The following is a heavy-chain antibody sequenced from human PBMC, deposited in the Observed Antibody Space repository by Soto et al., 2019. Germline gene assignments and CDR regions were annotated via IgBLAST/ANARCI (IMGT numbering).Heavy chain of an antibody. J-gene: IGHJ4*02. Sequence: EVQLVESGGGLVQPGGSLRLSCAASGFTFSTSWMHWVRQVPEKGLVWVSRSNGDGSNISYADSVKGRFTMSRDNAKDTLYLQMDSLRAEDTGVYYCAKSAVAPDYWGQGTLVTVSS. V-gene: IGHV3-74*01. D-gene: IGHD6-19*01. CDR1: GFTFSTSW. CDR3: AKSAVAPDY. CDR2: SNGDGSNI.